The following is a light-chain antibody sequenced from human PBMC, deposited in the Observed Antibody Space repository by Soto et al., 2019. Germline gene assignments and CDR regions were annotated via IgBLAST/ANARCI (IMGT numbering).Light chain of an antibody. Sequence: DIQMTQSPSSLSASVGDRVTITCQASHNINNYLNWYQQKPGRAPKLLIYDASNLETGVPSRFSGSGSGTDFTFTISSLQPEDSAIYFCQQYDKLPPLTFGGGTKVEIK. CDR2: DAS. CDR1: HNINNY. V-gene: IGKV1-33*01. CDR3: QQYDKLPPLT. J-gene: IGKJ4*01.